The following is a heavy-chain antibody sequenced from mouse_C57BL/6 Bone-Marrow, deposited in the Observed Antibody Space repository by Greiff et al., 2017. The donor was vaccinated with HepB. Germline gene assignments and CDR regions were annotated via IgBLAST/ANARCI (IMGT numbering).Heavy chain of an antibody. CDR2: ISSGGDYI. Sequence: DVMLVESGEGLVKPGGSLKLSCAASGFTFSSYAMSWVRQTPEKRLEWVAYISSGGDYIYYADTVKGRFTISRDNARNTLYLQMSSLKSEDTAMYYCTRDRGTTFDVWGTGTTVTVSS. J-gene: IGHJ1*03. CDR1: GFTFSSYA. D-gene: IGHD1-1*01. V-gene: IGHV5-9-1*02. CDR3: TRDRGTTFDV.